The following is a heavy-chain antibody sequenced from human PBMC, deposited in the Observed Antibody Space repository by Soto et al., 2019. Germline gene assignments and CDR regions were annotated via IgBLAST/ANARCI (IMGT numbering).Heavy chain of an antibody. V-gene: IGHV1-69*12. J-gene: IGHJ3*02. Sequence: QVHLVQSGAEVKKPGSSVKVSCKAPGGTFSNHAIIWVRQAPGQGLEWMGRIIPIFTTTNYAQKFQGRVTMTADESTITAYLELSSLKHDDTAVYYCAREVAADGTFREDVFDIWGQGTLVTVSS. CDR2: IIPIFTTT. CDR1: GGTFSNHA. D-gene: IGHD6-13*01. CDR3: AREVAADGTFREDVFDI.